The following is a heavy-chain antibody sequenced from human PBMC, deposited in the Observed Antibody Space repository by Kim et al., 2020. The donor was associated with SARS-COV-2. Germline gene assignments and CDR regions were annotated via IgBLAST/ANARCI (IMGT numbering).Heavy chain of an antibody. D-gene: IGHD6-19*01. V-gene: IGHV3-53*01. Sequence: GGSLRLSCAASGFTVSSNYMSWVRQAPGKGLEWVSVIYSGGSTYYADSVKGRFTISRDNSKNTLYLQMNSLRAEDTAVYYCARDLAGGSSGWYFHYYYGMDVWGQGTTVTVSS. CDR1: GFTVSSNY. CDR3: ARDLAGGSSGWYFHYYYGMDV. J-gene: IGHJ6*02. CDR2: IYSGGST.